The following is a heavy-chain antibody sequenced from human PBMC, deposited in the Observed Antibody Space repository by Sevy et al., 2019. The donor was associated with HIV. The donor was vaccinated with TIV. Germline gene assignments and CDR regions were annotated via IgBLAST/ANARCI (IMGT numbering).Heavy chain of an antibody. J-gene: IGHJ4*02. D-gene: IGHD5-12*01. CDR1: GFTFSNYA. CDR2: KSYDGRNK. Sequence: GGSLRLSCAASGFTFSNYAMHGVRQAPGKGLEWVAVKSYDGRNKYYADSVKGRFTISRDNSKNTLYLQMNSLRAEDTAVYYCARVDEQRWLRLYYFDYWGQGTLVTVSS. V-gene: IGHV3-30*04. CDR3: ARVDEQRWLRLYYFDY.